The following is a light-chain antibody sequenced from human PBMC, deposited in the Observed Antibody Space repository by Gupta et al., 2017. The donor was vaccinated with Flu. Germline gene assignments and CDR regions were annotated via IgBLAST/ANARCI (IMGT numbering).Light chain of an antibody. CDR3: QQYNSFRLT. CDR2: AAS. V-gene: IGKV1-16*01. CDR1: QGISTY. Sequence: DIQMTQSPSSLYASVGDRVTITCRASQGISTYLAWFQQKPGIAPKSLIYAASRVQSGVPSTFSGTGSGTDFTLTISSLQPEDFAPSYCQQYNSFRLTFGGGTKVEI. J-gene: IGKJ4*01.